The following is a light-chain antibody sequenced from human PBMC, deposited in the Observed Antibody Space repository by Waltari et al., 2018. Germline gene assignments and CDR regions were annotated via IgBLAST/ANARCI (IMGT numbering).Light chain of an antibody. CDR3: QQYNSYSLLT. CDR2: EAS. V-gene: IGKV1-5*03. J-gene: IGKJ4*01. CDR1: QSISKW. Sequence: DIRMTQSPSTLSASAGDRVLNSCRASQSISKWLAWYQQKPGKAPKLLIYEASTLQSGVPSRFSGTGSGTDFTLTISSLQPDDFATYYCQQYNSYSLLTFGGGTKVEIK.